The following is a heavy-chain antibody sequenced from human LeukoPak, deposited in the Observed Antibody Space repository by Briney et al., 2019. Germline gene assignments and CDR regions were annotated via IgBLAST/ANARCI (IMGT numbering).Heavy chain of an antibody. V-gene: IGHV1-69*13. D-gene: IGHD6-13*01. CDR2: IIPIFGTA. CDR3: ATGRWNSSSWGDY. Sequence: SVKVSCKASGGTFSSYAISWVRQAPGQGLEWMGGIIPIFGTANYARKFQGRVTITADESTSTAYMELSSLRSEDTAVYYCATGRWNSSSWGDYWGQGTLVTVSS. CDR1: GGTFSSYA. J-gene: IGHJ4*02.